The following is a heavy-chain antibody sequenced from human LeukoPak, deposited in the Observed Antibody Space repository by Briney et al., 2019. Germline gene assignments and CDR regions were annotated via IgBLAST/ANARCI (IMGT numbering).Heavy chain of an antibody. CDR2: VNLQGST. Sequence: SGTLSLTCGVSGGSITNTNYWTWVRQPPGKGLEWIGEVNLQGSTNYNPSLMGRVAISVDTSDNHISLQLTSVTAADTAVYYCAREGGPYRPLDYSGQGTLVTVSS. V-gene: IGHV4-4*02. CDR1: GGSITNTNY. CDR3: AREGGPYRPLDY. J-gene: IGHJ4*02.